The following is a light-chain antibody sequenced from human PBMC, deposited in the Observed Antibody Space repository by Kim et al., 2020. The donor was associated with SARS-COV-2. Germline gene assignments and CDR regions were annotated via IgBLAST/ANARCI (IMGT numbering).Light chain of an antibody. J-gene: IGKJ4*01. CDR3: QQYYSYPLT. Sequence: ASTGDRVTISCRASQGISSYLAWYQQKPGKAPKLLSYAASTLQGGDPSRYSGSGSVTDFTLTISCLQSEDFATYYCQQYYSYPLTFGGGTKVDIK. CDR1: QGISSY. CDR2: AAS. V-gene: IGKV1-8*01.